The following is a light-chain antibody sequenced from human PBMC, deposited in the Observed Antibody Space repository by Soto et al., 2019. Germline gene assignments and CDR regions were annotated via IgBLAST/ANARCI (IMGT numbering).Light chain of an antibody. V-gene: IGKV3-15*01. CDR3: QHYNTWPWT. CDR2: GAS. J-gene: IGKJ1*01. Sequence: EVVMTQSPATLSVSPGQRVTLSCRASHSVSSSLAWYQQKPGQAPRLLISGASTMAAGVPARFSGSGSGTDFSLTISSLQSEDFAVYYCQHYNTWPWTFGQGTKVEIK. CDR1: HSVSSS.